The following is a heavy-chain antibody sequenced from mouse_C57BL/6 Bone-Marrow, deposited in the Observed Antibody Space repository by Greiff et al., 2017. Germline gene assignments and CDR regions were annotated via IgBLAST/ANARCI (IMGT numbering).Heavy chain of an antibody. V-gene: IGHV3-6*01. J-gene: IGHJ2*01. CDR1: GYSITSGYY. CDR3: ARDNCNSFDY. Sequence: EVQLVESGPGLVKPSQSLSLSCSVSGYSITSGYYRYLIRQFPGNILEWMGFISYDGSNNYNPSLKNRNSITRDTSKNQFFLKLHSVTTEDAATYYCARDNCNSFDYWGQGTTLTVSS. CDR2: ISYDGSN.